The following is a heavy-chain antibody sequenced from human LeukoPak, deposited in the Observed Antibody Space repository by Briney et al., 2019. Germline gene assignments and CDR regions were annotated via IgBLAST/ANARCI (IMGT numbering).Heavy chain of an antibody. Sequence: ASVKVSCKASGYTFTIYYMHWVRQAPGQGFEWMGIINYSGGSKIYAQNFEGRVTITRETPTSSISMALSSLRSEDTAVYYCAAGQAGGDFWSGYRVDDYYYGMDVWGQGTTVTVSS. CDR2: INYSGGSK. CDR3: AAGQAGGDFWSGYRVDDYYYGMDV. CDR1: GYTFTIYY. D-gene: IGHD3-3*01. J-gene: IGHJ6*02. V-gene: IGHV1-46*01.